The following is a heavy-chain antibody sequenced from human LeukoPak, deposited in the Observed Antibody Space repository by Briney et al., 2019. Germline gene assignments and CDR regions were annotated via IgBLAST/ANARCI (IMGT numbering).Heavy chain of an antibody. CDR2: FDPEDAET. J-gene: IGHJ4*02. V-gene: IGHV1-24*01. D-gene: IGHD2-15*01. CDR3: ATPENTGLLHTSYDY. CDR1: GYTLTELS. Sequence: ASVKVSCKVSGYTLTELSMHWVRQAPGKGLEWMGGFDPEDAETIYAQKFQGRVTMTEDTSTDTAYMELSSLRSEDTAVYYCATPENTGLLHTSYDYWGQGTLVTVSS.